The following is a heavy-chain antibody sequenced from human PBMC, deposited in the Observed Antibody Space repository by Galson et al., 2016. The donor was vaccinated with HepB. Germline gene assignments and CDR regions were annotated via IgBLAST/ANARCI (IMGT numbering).Heavy chain of an antibody. CDR3: VTGPFDY. V-gene: IGHV3-15*01. Sequence: SLRLSCAASGFSFTNAWMNWVRQAPGKGLEWVARIKSNSDGGTRDYAAPVRARFVISRDDPNNTLYLEMHGLTAEDTAVYYCVTGPFDYWGQGSLVVVS. J-gene: IGHJ4*02. CDR1: GFSFTNAW. CDR2: IKSNSDGGTR.